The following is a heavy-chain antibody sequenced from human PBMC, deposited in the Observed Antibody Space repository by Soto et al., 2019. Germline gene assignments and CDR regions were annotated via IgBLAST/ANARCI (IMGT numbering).Heavy chain of an antibody. CDR3: SVTYYDFWSGSYKPYYYYGMDV. CDR2: IKTKTDGGTT. J-gene: IGHJ6*02. D-gene: IGHD3-3*01. Sequence: NPGGSLRLSCAASGFTISYAWMSWVRQAPGKGLEWVGRIKTKTDGGTTDYAAPVKGRFTISRDDSKNTLYLQMNSLKTEDTAVYYCSVTYYDFWSGSYKPYYYYGMDVWGQGTTVTVSS. CDR1: GFTISYAW. V-gene: IGHV3-15*01.